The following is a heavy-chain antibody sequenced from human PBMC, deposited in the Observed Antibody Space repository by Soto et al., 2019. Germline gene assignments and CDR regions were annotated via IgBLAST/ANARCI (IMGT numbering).Heavy chain of an antibody. V-gene: IGHV1-3*01. CDR3: ARQNYYGSGKNPSTRQVMDV. J-gene: IGHJ6*03. CDR2: INAGNGNT. D-gene: IGHD3-10*01. Sequence: ASVKVSCKASGYTFTSYAMHWVRQAPGQRLEWMGWINAGNGNTKYSQKFQGRVTITRDTSASTAYMELSSLRSEDTAVYYCARQNYYGSGKNPSTRQVMDVWGKGTTVTVSS. CDR1: GYTFTSYA.